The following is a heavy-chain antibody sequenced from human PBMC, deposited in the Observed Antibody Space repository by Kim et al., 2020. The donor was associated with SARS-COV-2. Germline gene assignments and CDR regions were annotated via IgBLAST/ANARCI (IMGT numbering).Heavy chain of an antibody. CDR3: ARVGVVVVAPAPGPVDY. J-gene: IGHJ4*02. Sequence: GGSLRLSCAASGFTFSSYAMHWVRQAPGKGLEWVAVISYDGSNKYYADSVKGRFTISRDNSKNTLYLQMNSLRAEDTAVYYCARVGVVVVAPAPGPVDYWGQGTLVTVSS. CDR1: GFTFSSYA. CDR2: ISYDGSNK. V-gene: IGHV3-30-3*01. D-gene: IGHD2-15*01.